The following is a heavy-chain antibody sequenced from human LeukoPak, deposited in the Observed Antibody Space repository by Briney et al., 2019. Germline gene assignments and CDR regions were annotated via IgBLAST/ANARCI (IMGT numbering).Heavy chain of an antibody. D-gene: IGHD6-19*01. V-gene: IGHV4-39*01. CDR1: GGSISSSSYY. CDR3: ARGLAVAGFPNWFDP. J-gene: IGHJ5*02. Sequence: SETLSLTCTVSGGSISSSSYYWGWIRQPPGKGLEWIGSIYYSGSTYYNPSLKSRVTISVDTSKNQFSLKLSSVTAAVTAVYYGARGLAVAGFPNWFDPWGQGTLVTVSS. CDR2: IYYSGST.